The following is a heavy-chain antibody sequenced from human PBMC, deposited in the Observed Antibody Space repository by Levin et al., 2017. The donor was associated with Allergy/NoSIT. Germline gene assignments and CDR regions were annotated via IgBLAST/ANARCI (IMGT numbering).Heavy chain of an antibody. D-gene: IGHD1-14*01. Sequence: ASETLSLTCTVSGGSIGAYYWSWIRQPPGKGLEWIGYIFQSGTTNYNPSLESRVTISLDTSKNQFSLKLTSVTAADTAVYYCARTVYLWGRGTLVTVSS. CDR3: ARTVYL. CDR1: GGSIGAYY. V-gene: IGHV4-59*01. J-gene: IGHJ2*01. CDR2: IFQSGTT.